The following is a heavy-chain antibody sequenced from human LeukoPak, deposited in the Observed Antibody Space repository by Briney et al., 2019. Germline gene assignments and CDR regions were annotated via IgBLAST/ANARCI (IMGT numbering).Heavy chain of an antibody. CDR2: ISSGGST. CDR1: GFTVSNNY. CDR3: ASAMVRGVNPDDY. J-gene: IGHJ4*02. D-gene: IGHD3-10*01. Sequence: GGSLRLSCAASGFTVSNNYMSWVRQAPGKGLEWVSVISSGGSTYYADSVKGRFTISRDNSKNTLYLQMNSLRAEDTAVYYCASAMVRGVNPDDYWGQGTLVTVSS. V-gene: IGHV3-53*01.